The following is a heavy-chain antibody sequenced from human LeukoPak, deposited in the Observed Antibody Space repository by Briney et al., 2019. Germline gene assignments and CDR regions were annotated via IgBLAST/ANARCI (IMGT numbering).Heavy chain of an antibody. CDR2: INHSGST. CDR3: ARGGSGTMIVADY. CDR1: GFTFSSYA. V-gene: IGHV4-34*01. Sequence: GSLRLSCAASGFTFSSYAMSWIRQPPGKGLEWIGEINHSGSTNYNPSLKSRVTISVDTSKNQFSLKLSSVTAADTAVYYCARGGSGTMIVADYWGQGTLVTVSS. D-gene: IGHD3-22*01. J-gene: IGHJ4*02.